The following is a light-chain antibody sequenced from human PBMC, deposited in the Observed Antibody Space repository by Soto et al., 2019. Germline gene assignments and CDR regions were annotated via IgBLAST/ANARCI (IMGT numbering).Light chain of an antibody. J-gene: IGKJ1*01. V-gene: IGKV3-20*01. Sequence: EIVLTQSPGTLSLSPGERVALSCRASQTVTFSYLAWYQQKPGQAPRLLIFGASTRATGIPDGFRGSGSGTDFTLTISRLEPEDFAVYYCQQYGSSPRTFGQGTKVDIK. CDR2: GAS. CDR1: QTVTFSY. CDR3: QQYGSSPRT.